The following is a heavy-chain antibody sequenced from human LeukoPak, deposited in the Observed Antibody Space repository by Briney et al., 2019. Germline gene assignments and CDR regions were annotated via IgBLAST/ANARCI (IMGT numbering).Heavy chain of an antibody. J-gene: IGHJ4*02. CDR2: IIPIFGTA. D-gene: IGHD6-13*01. V-gene: IGHV1-69*13. CDR1: GGTFSSYA. CDR3: ARDSLAAAGIGY. Sequence: SVKVSCKASGGTFSSYAISWVRQAPGQGLEWMGGIIPIFGTANYAQKFQGRVTITADESTSTAYMELSSLRSEDTAVYYCARDSLAAAGIGYWGQGTLVTVSS.